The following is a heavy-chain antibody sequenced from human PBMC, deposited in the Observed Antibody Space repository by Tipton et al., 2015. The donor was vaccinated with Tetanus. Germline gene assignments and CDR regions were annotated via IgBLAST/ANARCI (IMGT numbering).Heavy chain of an antibody. D-gene: IGHD2-8*01. J-gene: IGHJ3*01. V-gene: IGHV3-23*01. CDR2: ISGSGGSA. CDR1: GFAFSTHG. CDR3: VKDRPNWAAFHL. Sequence: SLRLSCAASGFAFSTHGMHWVRQAPLKGPEWVSTISGSGGSAYYADSVKGRFTFSRDNSKNTLYLQMNSLKADDTAIYYCVKDRPNWAAFHLWGQGTMVTFSS.